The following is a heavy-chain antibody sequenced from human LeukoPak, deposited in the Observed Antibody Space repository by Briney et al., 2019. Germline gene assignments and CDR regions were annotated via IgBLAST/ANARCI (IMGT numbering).Heavy chain of an antibody. J-gene: IGHJ3*02. CDR1: GFTFGNYA. CDR2: ITSGGVTT. Sequence: GGSLRLSCAASGFTFGNYAMSWGRQAPGKGLEWVATITSGGVTTWYADSVKGRFTISRDNAKNSLYLQMNSLRAEDTAVYYCARVTAAGGRAFDIWGQGTMVTVSS. D-gene: IGHD6-13*01. CDR3: ARVTAAGGRAFDI. V-gene: IGHV3-23*01.